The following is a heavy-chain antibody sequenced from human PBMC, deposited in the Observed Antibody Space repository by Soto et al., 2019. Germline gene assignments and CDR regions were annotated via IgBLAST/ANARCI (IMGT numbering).Heavy chain of an antibody. Sequence: PSETLSLTCTVSGGSISSYYWSWIRQPPGKGLEWIGYISYSGSTNYNPSLKSRVTISVDTSKNQFSLKLSSVTAADTAVYYCARSPPGPSYWFDPWGQGTLVTVSS. CDR3: ARSPPGPSYWFDP. J-gene: IGHJ5*02. V-gene: IGHV4-59*01. CDR2: ISYSGST. CDR1: GGSISSYY.